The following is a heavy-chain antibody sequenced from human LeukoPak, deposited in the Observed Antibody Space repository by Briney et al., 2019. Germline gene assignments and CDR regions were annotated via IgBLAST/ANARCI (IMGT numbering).Heavy chain of an antibody. CDR1: GYTFTSYD. V-gene: IGHV1-8*03. D-gene: IGHD2-21*01. CDR3: AREVSVMDAFDI. J-gene: IGHJ3*02. CDR2: MNPNSGNT. Sequence: ASVKVSCKASGYTFTSYDINWVRQAPGQGLEWMGWMNPNSGNTTYAQKFQGSVTITRNTYISTAYMELSSLRSEDTAVYYCAREVSVMDAFDIWGQGTMVTVSS.